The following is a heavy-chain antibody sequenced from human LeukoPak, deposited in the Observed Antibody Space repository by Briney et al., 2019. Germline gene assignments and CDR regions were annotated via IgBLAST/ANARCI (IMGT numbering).Heavy chain of an antibody. D-gene: IGHD3-10*01. V-gene: IGHV3-11*04. Sequence: GGSLRLSCAASGFTFSDYDMNWVRQAPGKGLEWVSYISSSGSTIYYADSVKGRFTISRDNAKNSLYLQMNSLRAEDTAVYYCARDRNPMVRGATFDYWGQGTLVTVSS. J-gene: IGHJ4*02. CDR3: ARDRNPMVRGATFDY. CDR2: ISSSGSTI. CDR1: GFTFSDYD.